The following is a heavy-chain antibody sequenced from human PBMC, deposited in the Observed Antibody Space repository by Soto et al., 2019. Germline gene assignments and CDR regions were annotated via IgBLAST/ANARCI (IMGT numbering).Heavy chain of an antibody. CDR1: GDSVSSGTAT. J-gene: IGHJ2*01. CDR3: ARDGSGFHWYFDV. Sequence: SQTLSLTCAISGDSVSSGTATWSWIRQSPSRGLEWLGRTYYRSKWYTDYAESLKSRIAITPDTSKNQSSLQVNSVTPEDTAVYFCARDGSGFHWYFDVWGRGTLVTVSS. CDR2: TYYRSKWYT. V-gene: IGHV6-1*01. D-gene: IGHD6-19*01.